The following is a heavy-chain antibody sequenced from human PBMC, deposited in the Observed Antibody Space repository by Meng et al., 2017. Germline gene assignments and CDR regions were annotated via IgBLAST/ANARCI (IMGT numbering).Heavy chain of an antibody. CDR2: IYHTGTT. V-gene: IGHV4-38-2*02. CDR3: VRDLPTGYFDP. Sequence: GSLRLSCAVSGYSISSGSHWGWVRQSAGKAREWIASIYHTGTTYYNPSLKSRATISVDTSNNQFSLRLKSVTAADTAIYYCVRDLPTGYFDPWGQGARVTVSS. D-gene: IGHD4-11*01. J-gene: IGHJ5*02. CDR1: GYSISSGSH.